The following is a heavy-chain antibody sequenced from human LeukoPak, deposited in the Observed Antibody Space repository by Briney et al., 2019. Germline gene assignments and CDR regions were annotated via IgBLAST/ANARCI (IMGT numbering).Heavy chain of an antibody. CDR2: ITGSGGTT. J-gene: IGHJ4*02. V-gene: IGHV3-23*01. CDR1: GFTFSSYG. Sequence: GGSLRLSCAASGFTFSSYGMHWVRQAPGKGLEWVSGITGSGGTTYYADSVKGRFTISRDNSKNTLYLQMNSPRAEDTAAYYCAKDGNWARFESWGQGTLVTVSS. D-gene: IGHD7-27*01. CDR3: AKDGNWARFES.